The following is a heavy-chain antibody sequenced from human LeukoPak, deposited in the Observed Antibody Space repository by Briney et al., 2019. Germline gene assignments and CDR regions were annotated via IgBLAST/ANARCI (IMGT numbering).Heavy chain of an antibody. CDR1: GFSFSGHW. CDR3: ARACSGGSCYVDALDI. D-gene: IGHD2-15*01. J-gene: IGHJ3*02. Sequence: GGSLRLSCAASGFSFSGHWMTWVRQAPGKGLEWVANIKQDGSEKYYVDSMKGRFTISRDNAKNSLYLQMNSLRAEDTAAYYCARACSGGSCYVDALDIWGQGTMVTVSS. CDR2: IKQDGSEK. V-gene: IGHV3-7*01.